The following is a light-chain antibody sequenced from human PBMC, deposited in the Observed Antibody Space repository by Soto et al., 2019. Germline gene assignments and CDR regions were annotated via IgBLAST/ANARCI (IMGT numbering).Light chain of an antibody. J-gene: IGKJ1*01. CDR1: QTISNN. CDR2: GAS. V-gene: IGKV3-15*01. Sequence: EKVMTQSPATLSASPGESATLSCRASQTISNNLAWYQQKPGQAPRLLIYGASTRATGVPARFSGSGSGTEFTLTISSLQSEDFAVYYCQQYNDWPPPWTFGQGTKVEIK. CDR3: QQYNDWPPPWT.